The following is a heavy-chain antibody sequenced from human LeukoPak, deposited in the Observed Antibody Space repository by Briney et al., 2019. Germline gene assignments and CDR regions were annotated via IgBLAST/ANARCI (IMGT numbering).Heavy chain of an antibody. CDR1: GRSMSSSSYS. CDR3: ATRIAARWFDP. CDR2: IYYSGST. D-gene: IGHD6-6*01. J-gene: IGHJ5*02. Sequence: SETLSLTCTVSGRSMSSSSYSWGWIRQPPGKGLEWIGSIYYSGSTYYNPSLKSRVTISVDTSKNQFSLKLSSVTAADTAVYYCATRIAARWFDPWGQGTLVTVSS. V-gene: IGHV4-39*01.